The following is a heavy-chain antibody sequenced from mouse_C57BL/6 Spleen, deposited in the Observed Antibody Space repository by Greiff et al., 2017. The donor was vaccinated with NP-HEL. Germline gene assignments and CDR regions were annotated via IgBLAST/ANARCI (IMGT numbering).Heavy chain of an antibody. CDR2: IDPSDSYT. CDR3: ARSVGNAMDY. CDR1: GYTFTSYW. J-gene: IGHJ4*01. V-gene: IGHV1-59*01. Sequence: VQLQQPGAELVRPGTSVKLSCKASGYTFTSYWMHWVKQRPGQGLEWIGVIDPSDSYTNYNQKFKGKATLTVDTSSSTAYMQLSSLTSEDSAVYYCARSVGNAMDYWGQGTSVTVSS.